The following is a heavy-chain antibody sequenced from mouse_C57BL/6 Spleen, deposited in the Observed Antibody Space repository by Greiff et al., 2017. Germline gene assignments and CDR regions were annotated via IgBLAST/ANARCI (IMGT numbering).Heavy chain of an antibody. V-gene: IGHV1-69*01. CDR1: GYTFTSYW. J-gene: IGHJ2*01. CDR3: ARWGIVTTSYFDY. CDR2: IDPSDSYT. Sequence: VQLQQPGAELVMPGASVKLSCKASGYTFTSYWMHWVKQRPGQGLEWIGEIDPSDSYTNYNQKFKGKSTLTVDKSSSTAYMQLSSLTSKDSAVYYCARWGIVTTSYFDYWGQGTTLTVSS. D-gene: IGHD2-12*01.